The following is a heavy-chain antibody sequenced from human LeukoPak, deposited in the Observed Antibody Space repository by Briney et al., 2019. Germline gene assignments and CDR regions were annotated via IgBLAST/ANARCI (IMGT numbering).Heavy chain of an antibody. CDR3: AKRWARGGYDSYYYYGMDV. CDR2: ISGSGGST. CDR1: GFTFSSYA. Sequence: PGGSQRLSCAASGFTFSSYAMSWVRQAPGKGLEWVSAISGSGGSTYYADSVKGRFTISRDNSKNTLYLQMNSLRAEDTAVYYCAKRWARGGYDSYYYYGMDVWGKGTTVTVSS. V-gene: IGHV3-23*01. J-gene: IGHJ6*04. D-gene: IGHD5-12*01.